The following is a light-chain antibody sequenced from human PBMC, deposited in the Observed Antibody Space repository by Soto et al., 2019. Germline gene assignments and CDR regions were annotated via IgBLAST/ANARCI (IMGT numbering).Light chain of an antibody. Sequence: QSALTQPATVSGSPAQSITISCTGNSNDVGGYNFAFWYQQHPGKAPKLMIYDVRNRPSGVSNRFSGSKSVNTASLSISLLQAEDEADYYCSSYTRISTYVFGTGTKVTVL. J-gene: IGLJ1*01. V-gene: IGLV2-14*01. CDR2: DVR. CDR3: SSYTRISTYV. CDR1: SNDVGGYNF.